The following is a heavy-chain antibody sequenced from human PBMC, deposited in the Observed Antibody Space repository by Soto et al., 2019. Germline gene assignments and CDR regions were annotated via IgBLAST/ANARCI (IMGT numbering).Heavy chain of an antibody. CDR3: VPNHMTWCGGLDY. CDR1: GHTLTELS. J-gene: IGHJ4*02. V-gene: IGHV1-24*01. CDR2: FDRRDGGT. Sequence: PSVKVSCKVSGHTLTELSVHWVRQAPGKGLEWLGGFDRRDGGTIHAHKFQGRLTLTEDTSTDTTYMQLSSLEYEDTGIYYCVPNHMTWCGGLDYWAQGNLVTVS. D-gene: IGHD2-21*01.